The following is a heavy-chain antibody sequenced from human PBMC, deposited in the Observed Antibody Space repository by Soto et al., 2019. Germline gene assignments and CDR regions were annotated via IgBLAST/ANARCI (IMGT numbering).Heavy chain of an antibody. Sequence: SETLSLTCTVSGGSISSYYWSWIRQPPGKGLEWIGYIYYSGSTNYNPSLKSRVTISVDTSKNQFSLKLSSVTAADTAVYYCARTARITMVRGVSVWFDPWGQGTLVTVSS. D-gene: IGHD3-10*01. V-gene: IGHV4-59*01. CDR2: IYYSGST. CDR3: ARTARITMVRGVSVWFDP. J-gene: IGHJ5*02. CDR1: GGSISSYY.